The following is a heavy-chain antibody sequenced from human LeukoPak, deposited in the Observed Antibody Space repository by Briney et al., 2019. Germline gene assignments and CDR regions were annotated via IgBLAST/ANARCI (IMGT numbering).Heavy chain of an antibody. V-gene: IGHV3-23*01. J-gene: IGHJ4*02. CDR2: ISGSGGST. CDR3: AKSMYDYDSSGYYFFGSYDY. D-gene: IGHD3-22*01. Sequence: GGSLRPSRAASGFTVSSYAMSCARQAPGGGMEWVSAISGSGGSTYYADSVKGRFTISRDNAKSTLYLQMNSLRAEDTAVYYCAKSMYDYDSSGYYFFGSYDYWGQGTLVTVSS. CDR1: GFTVSSYA.